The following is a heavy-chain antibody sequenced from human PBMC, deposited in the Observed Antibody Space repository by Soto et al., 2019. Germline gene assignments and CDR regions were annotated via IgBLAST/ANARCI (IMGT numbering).Heavy chain of an antibody. V-gene: IGHV3-33*01. Sequence: QVQLVESGGGVVQPGRSLRLSCAASGFTFSSHGMHWVRQAPGKGLEWVAVIWYDGSNKYYADSVKGRFTISRDNSKNTRYMQMNSLRAEDTGVYYCARDSSGMDVWGQGTTVTVSS. CDR2: IWYDGSNK. CDR1: GFTFSSHG. CDR3: ARDSSGMDV. J-gene: IGHJ6*02.